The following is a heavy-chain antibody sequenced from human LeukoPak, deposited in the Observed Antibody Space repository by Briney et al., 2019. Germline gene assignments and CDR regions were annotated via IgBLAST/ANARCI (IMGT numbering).Heavy chain of an antibody. CDR3: ARSSPPHLGYFDY. Sequence: PSDTLSRTRTVSGGSPRTYFCSWIPQPPGQAREGIGYVYYSASTNYNPSLKSRVTISVDTSENQFSLNLSPVPAADTAVYYCARSSPPHLGYFDYGGQGTLVPVSS. D-gene: IGHD1-26*01. V-gene: IGHV4-59*07. CDR2: VYYSAST. J-gene: IGHJ4*02. CDR1: GGSPRTYF.